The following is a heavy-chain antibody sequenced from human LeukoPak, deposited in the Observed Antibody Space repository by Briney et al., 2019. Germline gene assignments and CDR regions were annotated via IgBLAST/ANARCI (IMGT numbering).Heavy chain of an antibody. J-gene: IGHJ4*02. Sequence: PGGSLRLSCAASGFTFDDYAMHWVRQAPGKGLEWVSGISWNSGSIGYADSVKGRFTISRDNAKNSLYLQMNSLRAEDTALYYCAKATDSSSWYPEFDYWGQGTLVTVSS. CDR1: GFTFDDYA. D-gene: IGHD6-13*01. V-gene: IGHV3-9*01. CDR3: AKATDSSSWYPEFDY. CDR2: ISWNSGSI.